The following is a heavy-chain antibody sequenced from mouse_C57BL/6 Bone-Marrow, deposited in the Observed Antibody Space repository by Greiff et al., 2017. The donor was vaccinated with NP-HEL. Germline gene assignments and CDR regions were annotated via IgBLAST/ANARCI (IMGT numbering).Heavy chain of an antibody. Sequence: QVQLQQPGAELVKPGASVKLSCKASGYTFTSYWMHWVKQRPGQGLEWIGMIHPNSGSTNYNEKFKSKATLTVDKSSSTAYMQLSSLTSEDSAVYYCARWNLGHYYAMDYWGQGTSVTVSS. CDR2: IHPNSGST. J-gene: IGHJ4*01. V-gene: IGHV1-64*01. CDR1: GYTFTSYW. CDR3: ARWNLGHYYAMDY. D-gene: IGHD3-1*01.